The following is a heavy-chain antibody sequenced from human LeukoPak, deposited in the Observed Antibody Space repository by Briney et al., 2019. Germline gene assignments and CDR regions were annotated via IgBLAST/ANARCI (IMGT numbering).Heavy chain of an antibody. D-gene: IGHD6-19*01. J-gene: IGHJ5*02. CDR2: IYTNGWT. V-gene: IGHV4-61*02. CDR1: GGSITSDLYY. CDR3: ARGSGWNAFDP. Sequence: SETLSLPCSVSGGSITSDLYYWTWIRQPAGKGLEWIGRIYTNGWTDYNPSLKSRVTISVDTSKNHFSLKLTFVTAADTALYYCARGSGWNAFDPWGQGTLVTVSS.